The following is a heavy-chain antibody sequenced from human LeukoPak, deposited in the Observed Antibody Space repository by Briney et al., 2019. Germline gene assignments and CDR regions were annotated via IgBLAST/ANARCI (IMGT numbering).Heavy chain of an antibody. J-gene: IGHJ3*02. D-gene: IGHD3-22*01. V-gene: IGHV4-39*07. CDR3: ARVLAVSYYYDSSGYDAFDI. CDR2: IYYSGST. Sequence: PSETLSLTCTVSGGSISSSRYYWGWIRQPPGKGLECIGSIYYSGSTYYNPSLKSRVTISVDTSKIQFSLKLSSVTAADTAVYYCARVLAVSYYYDSSGYDAFDIWGQGTMVTVSS. CDR1: GGSISSSRYY.